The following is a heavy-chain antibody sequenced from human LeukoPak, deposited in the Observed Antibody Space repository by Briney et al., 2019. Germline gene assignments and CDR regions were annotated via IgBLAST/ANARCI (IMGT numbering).Heavy chain of an antibody. J-gene: IGHJ4*02. CDR2: IYHSGST. CDR3: ARELQYSSGRRIDY. D-gene: IGHD6-19*01. V-gene: IGHV4-4*02. CDR1: GDSISSGNW. Sequence: PSETLSLTCTVSGDSISSGNWWSWVRQPPGKGLEWIGEIYHSGSTNYNPSLKSRVTISVDKSKNQFSLKMSSVSAADTAVYYCARELQYSSGRRIDYWGQGTLVTVSS.